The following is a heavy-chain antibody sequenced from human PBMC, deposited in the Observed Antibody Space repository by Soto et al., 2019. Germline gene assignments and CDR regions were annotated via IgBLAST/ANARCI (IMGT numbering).Heavy chain of an antibody. D-gene: IGHD1-26*01. J-gene: IGHJ5*02. Sequence: SETLSLTCAVYGGSFSGYYWSWIRQHPGKGLEWIGYIYYSGSTYYNPSLKSRATISVDTSKNQFSLKLSSVTAADTAVYYCARGPGARRGGWFDPWGQGTLVTVSS. CDR1: GGSFSGYY. CDR3: ARGPGARRGGWFDP. V-gene: IGHV4-34*01. CDR2: IYYSGST.